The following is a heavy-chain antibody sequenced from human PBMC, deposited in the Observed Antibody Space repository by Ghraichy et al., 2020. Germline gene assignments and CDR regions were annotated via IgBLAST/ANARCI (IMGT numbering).Heavy chain of an antibody. V-gene: IGHV3-7*03. J-gene: IGHJ3*01. CDR3: LRDSDWDSEV. CDR1: EFTFSSHW. Sequence: GESLNISCAASEFTFSSHWMRWARQPPGKGLEWVADIRPDGSKGFYVDSVRGRFTISRDNAKNSLHLQMNSLRADDTALYYCLRDSDWDSEVWGQGTMV. D-gene: IGHD6-19*01. CDR2: IRPDGSKG.